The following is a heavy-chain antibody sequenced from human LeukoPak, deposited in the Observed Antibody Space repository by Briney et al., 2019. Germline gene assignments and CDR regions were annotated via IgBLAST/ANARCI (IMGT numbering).Heavy chain of an antibody. CDR1: GFTFSSYG. J-gene: IGHJ4*02. CDR2: ISGSGGST. Sequence: GGSLRLSCAASGFTFSSYGMSWVRLAPGKGLEWVSAISGSGGSTYYADSVKGRFTISRDNSKNTLYLQMNSLRAEDTAVYYCAKGPVIYDSAHYWGQGTLVTVSS. D-gene: IGHD5/OR15-5a*01. CDR3: AKGPVIYDSAHY. V-gene: IGHV3-23*01.